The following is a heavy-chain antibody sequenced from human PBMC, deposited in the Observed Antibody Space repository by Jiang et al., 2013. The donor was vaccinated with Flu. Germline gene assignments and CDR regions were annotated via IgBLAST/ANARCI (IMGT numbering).Heavy chain of an antibody. CDR2: INHSGST. D-gene: IGHD1-26*01. Sequence: LLKPSETLSLTCTVYGGSFSGYYWSWIRQPPGKGLEWIGEINHSGSTNYNPSLKSRVTISVDTSKNQFSLKLSSVTAADTAVYYCASFLVGIVAFDIWGQGTMVTVSS. CDR1: GGSFSGYY. CDR3: ASFLVGIVAFDI. V-gene: IGHV4-34*01. J-gene: IGHJ3*02.